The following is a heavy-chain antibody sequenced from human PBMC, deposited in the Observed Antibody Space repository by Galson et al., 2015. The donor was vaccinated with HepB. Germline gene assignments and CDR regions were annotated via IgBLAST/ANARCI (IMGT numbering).Heavy chain of an antibody. CDR2: ISCSGSSV. Sequence: SLRLSCAASGFTFSDLDMTWLRQAPGKGLEWISHISCSGSSVYYADSVKGRFAISRDNGKKSLFLQLNSLRAEDTAVYYCARGGYDSSYYWVDWGQGILVTVSS. CDR3: ARGGYDSSYYWVD. V-gene: IGHV3-11*01. J-gene: IGHJ4*02. CDR1: GFTFSDLD. D-gene: IGHD1-26*01.